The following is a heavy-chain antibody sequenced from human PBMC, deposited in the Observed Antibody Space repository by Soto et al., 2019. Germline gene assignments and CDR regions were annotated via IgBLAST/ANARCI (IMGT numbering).Heavy chain of an antibody. CDR3: TKAKSVINSGYDAFDI. CDR1: VFNVSSYE. V-gene: IGHV3-48*03. J-gene: IGHJ3*02. CDR2: ISISGGTI. D-gene: IGHD5-12*01. Sequence: GRSLRLSWAGCVFNVSSYEMDWARQSPGQGLEWVAYISISGGTIYYGDSVEGRFTISRDNADNSLYLQMNSLRAEDTAVYYCTKAKSVINSGYDAFDIWARGTVVTVSS.